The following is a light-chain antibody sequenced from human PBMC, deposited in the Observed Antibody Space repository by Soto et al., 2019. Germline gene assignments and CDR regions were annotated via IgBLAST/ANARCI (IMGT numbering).Light chain of an antibody. CDR2: STD. Sequence: QPVLTQPPSASGTPGQRVTISCSGSSSNIRSNTVHWYQQLPGTAPRLLIHSTDQRPSGVPDRFSGSKSGTSASLAISGLQSEDEADYYCAAWDDSLNGLYVFGTGTKLTVL. J-gene: IGLJ1*01. CDR1: SSNIRSNT. CDR3: AAWDDSLNGLYV. V-gene: IGLV1-44*01.